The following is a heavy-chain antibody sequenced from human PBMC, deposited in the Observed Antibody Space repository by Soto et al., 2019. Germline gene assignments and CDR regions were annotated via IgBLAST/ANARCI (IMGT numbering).Heavy chain of an antibody. V-gene: IGHV3-23*01. CDR3: AKDLIGAYQLPPFHYYGMDV. CDR2: VSGSGGST. D-gene: IGHD2-2*01. J-gene: IGHJ6*02. CDR1: GFTFSSYA. Sequence: LRLSCAASGFTFSSYAMSWVRQAPGKGLEWVSAVSGSGGSTYYADSVKGRFTISRDNSKNTLYLQMNSLRAEDTAVYYCAKDLIGAYQLPPFHYYGMDVWGQGTTVTVSS.